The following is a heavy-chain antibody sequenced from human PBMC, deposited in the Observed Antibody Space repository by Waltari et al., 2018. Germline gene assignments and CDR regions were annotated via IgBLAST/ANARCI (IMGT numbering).Heavy chain of an antibody. Sequence: QVQLQESGPGLVKPSETLSLTCAVSGYSISSGYYWGWIRQPPGKGLEWIGSISQSGSTYYNPSLKRRVTISVDTSKNQYSRKLSSVTAADTAVYYCARSTEMGFDIWGQGTMVTVSS. V-gene: IGHV4-38-2*01. CDR1: GYSISSGYY. J-gene: IGHJ3*02. CDR3: ARSTEMGFDI. CDR2: ISQSGST.